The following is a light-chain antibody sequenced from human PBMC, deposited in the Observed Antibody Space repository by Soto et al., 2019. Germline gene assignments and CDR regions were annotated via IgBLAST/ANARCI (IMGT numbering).Light chain of an antibody. V-gene: IGKV3-15*01. CDR2: GAF. J-gene: IGKJ4*01. CDR3: QQYKNWPPLT. Sequence: EIVMTQSPATPSVSPGETATLSCRASQSVSFHLAWYQQKPGQGPRLLVYGAFTRATGIPARFSGSGSGTDFTLTISSLQSEDFAVDSCQQYKNWPPLTVGGGTKVEIK. CDR1: QSVSFH.